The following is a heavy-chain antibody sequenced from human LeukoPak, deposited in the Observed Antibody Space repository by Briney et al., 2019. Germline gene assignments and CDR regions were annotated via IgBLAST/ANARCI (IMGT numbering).Heavy chain of an antibody. CDR3: ARDIAGYCSGGSCYSGDFDY. D-gene: IGHD2-15*01. V-gene: IGHV1-2*02. CDR2: INPNSGGT. Sequence: ASVTVSCKASGYTFTGYYMHWVRQAPGQGLEWMGWINPNSGGTNYAQKFQGRVTMTRDTSISTAYMELSRLRSDDTAVYYCARDIAGYCSGGSCYSGDFDYWGQGTLVTVSS. CDR1: GYTFTGYY. J-gene: IGHJ4*02.